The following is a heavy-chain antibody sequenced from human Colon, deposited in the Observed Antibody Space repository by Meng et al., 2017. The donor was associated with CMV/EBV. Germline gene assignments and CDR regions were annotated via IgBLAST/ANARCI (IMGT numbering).Heavy chain of an antibody. CDR1: GGSISSSSYY. Sequence: SETLSLTCTVSGGSISSSSYYWGWIRQPPGKGLEWIGSIYYSGSTYYNPSLKSRVTISVDTSKNQFPLKLSSVTAADTAVYYCARAQSLVLRFLEWLSPYFDYWGQGTLVTVSS. CDR2: IYYSGST. V-gene: IGHV4-39*06. CDR3: ARAQSLVLRFLEWLSPYFDY. J-gene: IGHJ4*02. D-gene: IGHD3-3*01.